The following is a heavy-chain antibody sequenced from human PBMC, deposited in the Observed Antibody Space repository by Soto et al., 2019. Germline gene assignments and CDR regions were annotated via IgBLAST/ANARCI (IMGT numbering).Heavy chain of an antibody. CDR1: GFTFSSYA. CDR3: TTGIRFLEWLLYREDY. Sequence: RGSLRVSCAASGFTFSSYAMSWVRQAPGKGLEWVSAISGSGGSTYYAEPVKGRFTISRDDSKNTLYLQMNSLKTEDTAVYYCTTGIRFLEWLLYREDYWGQGTLVTVSS. J-gene: IGHJ4*02. V-gene: IGHV3-23*01. CDR2: ISGSGGST. D-gene: IGHD3-3*01.